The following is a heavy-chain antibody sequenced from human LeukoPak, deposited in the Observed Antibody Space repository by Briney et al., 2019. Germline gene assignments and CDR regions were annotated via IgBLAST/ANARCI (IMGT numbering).Heavy chain of an antibody. CDR2: ISGSGGNT. Sequence: PGGSLRLSCAASGFTFRNYAMGWVRQAPGKGLEWVSTISGSGGNTYYADSVQGRFTFSRDNSKNTLYLQMNSLRVEDTAVYYCAKGCGETCYSDFDHWGQGTLVTVSS. D-gene: IGHD2-15*01. J-gene: IGHJ4*02. CDR3: AKGCGETCYSDFDH. CDR1: GFTFRNYA. V-gene: IGHV3-23*01.